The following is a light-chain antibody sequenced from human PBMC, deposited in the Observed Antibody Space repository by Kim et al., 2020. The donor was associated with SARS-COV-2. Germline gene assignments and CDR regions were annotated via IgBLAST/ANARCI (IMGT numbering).Light chain of an antibody. CDR3: QSYDSSLSGSV. J-gene: IGLJ2*01. CDR1: SSNIGAGYD. Sequence: QRATISCTGSSSNIGAGYDVHWYQQLPGTAPKLLIYGNSNRPSGVPDRFSGSKSGTSASLAITGLQAEDEADYYCQSYDSSLSGSVFGGGTKLTVL. V-gene: IGLV1-40*01. CDR2: GNS.